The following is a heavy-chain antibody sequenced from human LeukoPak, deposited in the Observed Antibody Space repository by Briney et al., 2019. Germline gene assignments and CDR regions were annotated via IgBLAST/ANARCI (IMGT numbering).Heavy chain of an antibody. J-gene: IGHJ3*02. CDR1: GFIVNTCY. D-gene: IGHD3-22*01. Sequence: PGGSLRLSCAASGFIVNTCYMSWVRRAPGKGLEWVSVIYTGETTFYADSVKGRFIISRDNSKNTLYLQMGSLRAEDMAVYYCARELVVVNTGDHAFDIWGQGTMVTVSS. CDR2: IYTGETT. CDR3: ARELVVVNTGDHAFDI. V-gene: IGHV3-66*01.